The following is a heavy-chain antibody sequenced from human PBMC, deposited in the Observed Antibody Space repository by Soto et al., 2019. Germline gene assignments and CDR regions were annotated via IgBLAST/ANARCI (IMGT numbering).Heavy chain of an antibody. CDR3: AKVIYCTNGVCGYNWFDP. J-gene: IGHJ5*02. Sequence: AGGSLRLSCAASGFTFSSYAMSWVRQAPGKGLEWVSAISGSGGSTYYADSVKGRFTISRDNSKNTLYLQMNGLRAEDTAVYYCAKVIYCTNGVCGYNWFDPWGQGTLVTVSS. V-gene: IGHV3-23*01. CDR1: GFTFSSYA. D-gene: IGHD2-8*01. CDR2: ISGSGGST.